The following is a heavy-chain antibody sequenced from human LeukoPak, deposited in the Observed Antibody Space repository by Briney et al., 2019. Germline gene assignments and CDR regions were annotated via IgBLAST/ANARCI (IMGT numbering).Heavy chain of an antibody. CDR1: GFTFNSYW. V-gene: IGHV3-7*03. CDR3: ARGLLRAFDY. J-gene: IGHJ4*02. CDR2: VKQDGSEK. Sequence: GGSLRLSCAASGFTFNSYWMTWVRQVPGKGLEWVANVKQDGSEKYYVDSVKGRFTISRDNAKNSLYLQMNSLRAEDTAVYYCARGLLRAFDYWGQGTLVTVSS. D-gene: IGHD3-22*01.